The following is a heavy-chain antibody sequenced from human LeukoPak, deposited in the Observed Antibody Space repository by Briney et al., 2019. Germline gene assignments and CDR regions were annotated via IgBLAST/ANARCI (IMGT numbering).Heavy chain of an antibody. J-gene: IGHJ4*02. CDR2: INPNTGDT. V-gene: IGHV1-2*02. D-gene: IGHD5-12*01. CDR1: GYTFTGQY. CDR3: ASSPRYMSSPPFDY. Sequence: GASVKVSCKASGYTFTGQYMHWVRQAPGQGLEWMGWINPNTGDTNYAQKFQARVTMTRDTTISTAYMELTRPTSDDTAMYYCASSPRYMSSPPFDYWGQGTLVTVSS.